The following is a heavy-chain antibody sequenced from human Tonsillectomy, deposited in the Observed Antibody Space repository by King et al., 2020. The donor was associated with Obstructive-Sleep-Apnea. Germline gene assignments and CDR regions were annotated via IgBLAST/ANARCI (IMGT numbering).Heavy chain of an antibody. CDR2: IAYEGSNK. CDR3: ARDVTYYYDSSDRSWFDP. D-gene: IGHD3-22*01. J-gene: IGHJ5*02. V-gene: IGHV3-30-3*01. Sequence: VQLVESGGGVVQPGRSLRLSCAASGFNFISYAMHWVRQAPGKGLEWVAVIAYEGSNKYYADSVQCRLTISRDNSKKTLYLQMNSLRAEDTVVYYCARDVTYYYDSSDRSWFDPWGQGTLVTVSS. CDR1: GFNFISYA.